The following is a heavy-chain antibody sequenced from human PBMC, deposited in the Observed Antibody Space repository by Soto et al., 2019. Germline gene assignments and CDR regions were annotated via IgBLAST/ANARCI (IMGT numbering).Heavy chain of an antibody. CDR2: TWYDGSNK. J-gene: IGHJ4*02. Sequence: GGPLKLPCSASGLTSSSHGMDWVRQAPGKGVERVGVTWYDGSNKYYADSVRGRFTISRDNSKNTLYLQMNSLRAEDTAVYYCARDSSSWPDSWGQGTLVTVSS. CDR1: GLTSSSHG. CDR3: ARDSSSWPDS. D-gene: IGHD6-13*01. V-gene: IGHV3-33*01.